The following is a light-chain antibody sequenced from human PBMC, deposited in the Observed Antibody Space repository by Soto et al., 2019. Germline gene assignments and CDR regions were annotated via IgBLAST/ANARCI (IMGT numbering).Light chain of an antibody. V-gene: IGLV2-14*01. CDR1: SGDVGGYNY. J-gene: IGLJ3*02. CDR3: SSYTSSSTSRV. Sequence: QSALTQPASVSGSPGQSITISCTGTSGDVGGYNYVSWYQQHPGKAPKLMIYDVSNRPSGVSNRFSASKSGNTASLTISGLQAEDEADYYCSSYTSSSTSRVFGGGTKVTVL. CDR2: DVS.